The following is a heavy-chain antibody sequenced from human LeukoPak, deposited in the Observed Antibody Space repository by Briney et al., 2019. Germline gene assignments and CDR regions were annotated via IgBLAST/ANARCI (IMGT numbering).Heavy chain of an antibody. CDR1: GFTFSSYG. Sequence: GGSLRLSCAASGFTFSSYGMHWVRQAPGKGLEWVAVISYDGSNKYYADSVKGRFTISRDNSKNTLYLQMNSLRAEDTAVCYCASGGHFDYWGQGTLVTVSS. V-gene: IGHV3-30*03. J-gene: IGHJ4*02. CDR3: ASGGHFDY. CDR2: ISYDGSNK.